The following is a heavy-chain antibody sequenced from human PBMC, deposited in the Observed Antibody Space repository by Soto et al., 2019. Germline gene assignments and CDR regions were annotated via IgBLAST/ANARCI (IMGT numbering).Heavy chain of an antibody. CDR3: ARGIQLWLPLDY. V-gene: IGHV1-46*01. J-gene: IGHJ4*02. D-gene: IGHD5-18*01. CDR1: GYTFTSYY. Sequence: QVQLVQAGAEVKKPGASVKVSCKASGYTFTSYYMHWVRQAPGQGLEWMGIINPSSGSTSYAQKFAGRVTMTRDKSTSTVDLELSSLRSEDTAVYYCARGIQLWLPLDYWGKGPLVTVSS. CDR2: INPSSGST.